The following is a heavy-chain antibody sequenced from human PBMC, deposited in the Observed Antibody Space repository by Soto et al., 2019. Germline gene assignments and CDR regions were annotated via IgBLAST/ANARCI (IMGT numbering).Heavy chain of an antibody. J-gene: IGHJ6*04. CDR3: ARILGYYGSGSYSGYYYYYGMDV. CDR2: IYPCDSDT. Sequence: GKGLEWMGIIYPCDSDTRYSPSFQGQVTISADRSISTAYLQWSSLKASDTAMYYCARILGYYGSGSYSGYYYYYGMDVWGKGTTVTVSS. V-gene: IGHV5-51*01. D-gene: IGHD3-10*01.